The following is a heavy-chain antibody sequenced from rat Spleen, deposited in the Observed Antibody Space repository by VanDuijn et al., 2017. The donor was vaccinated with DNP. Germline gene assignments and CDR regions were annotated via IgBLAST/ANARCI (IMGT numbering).Heavy chain of an antibody. V-gene: IGHV5-22*01. CDR2: ISYEGSST. CDR3: ARGVYYYSATYWYFDF. D-gene: IGHD1-1*01. CDR1: GFTFSDYG. Sequence: EVQLVESGGGLVQPGRSMKLSCAASGFTFSDYGMAWVRQAPKKGLELVAAISYEGSSTYYGDSVKGRFTISRDNAKTTLYLQMNSLRSEATATYYCARGVYYYSATYWYFDFWGPGTMVTVSS. J-gene: IGHJ1*01.